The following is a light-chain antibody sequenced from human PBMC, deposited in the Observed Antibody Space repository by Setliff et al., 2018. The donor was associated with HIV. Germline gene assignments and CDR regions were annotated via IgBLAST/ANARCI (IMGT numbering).Light chain of an antibody. V-gene: IGKV1-5*03. J-gene: IGKJ1*01. CDR3: QQYNSYSPWT. CDR1: QSISSW. CDR2: KAS. Sequence: DIQMTQSPSTLSASVGDRVTITCRASQSISSWLAWYQQKPGKAPKLLIYKASSLESGVPSRFSGYGSGTEFTLTISSLQPDDFATYYCQQYNSYSPWTFGQGTKWISN.